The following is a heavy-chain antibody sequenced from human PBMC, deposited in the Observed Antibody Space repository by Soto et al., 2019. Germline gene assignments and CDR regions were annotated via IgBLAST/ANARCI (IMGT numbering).Heavy chain of an antibody. Sequence: SETLSLTCSVSGDSLSTYYWSGIRQPAGERLEWIGRIHDTGRTNYNPSLKSRVTMSVVTSKNQFSLRVNSVTAADTAVYYCARESVSGTYRFDSWGQGTLVTVSS. CDR1: GDSLSTYY. D-gene: IGHD3-16*02. CDR3: ARESVSGTYRFDS. J-gene: IGHJ4*02. V-gene: IGHV4-4*07. CDR2: IHDTGRT.